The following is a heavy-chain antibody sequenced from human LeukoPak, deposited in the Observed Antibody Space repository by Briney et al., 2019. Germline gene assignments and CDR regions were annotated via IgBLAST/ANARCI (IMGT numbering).Heavy chain of an antibody. CDR2: IKTDGSET. CDR1: GFSFSTNW. CDR3: ARDGDGYPN. D-gene: IGHD5-18*01. V-gene: IGHV3-7*01. J-gene: IGHJ3*01. Sequence: GGSLRLSCAASGFSFSTNWMSWVRQALGKGPEWVANIKTDGSETYYVDSVQGRFTISRDNAKNSLYLQMNSLRAEDTAVYYCARDGDGYPNWGQGTSVTVSS.